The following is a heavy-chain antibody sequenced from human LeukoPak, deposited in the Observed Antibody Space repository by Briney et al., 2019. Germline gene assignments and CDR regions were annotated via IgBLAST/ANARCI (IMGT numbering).Heavy chain of an antibody. CDR3: AMSLYSSGWYLDY. D-gene: IGHD6-19*01. CDR1: GGSVSSGSYY. CDR2: INHSGST. Sequence: KPSETLSLTCTVSGGSVSSGSYYWSWIRQPPGKGLEWIGEINHSGSTNYNPSLKSRVTISVDTSKNQFSLKLSSVTAADTAVYYCAMSLYSSGWYLDYWGQGTLVTVSS. J-gene: IGHJ4*02. V-gene: IGHV4-39*07.